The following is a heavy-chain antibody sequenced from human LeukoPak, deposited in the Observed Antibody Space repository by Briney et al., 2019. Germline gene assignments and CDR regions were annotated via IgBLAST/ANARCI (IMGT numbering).Heavy chain of an antibody. D-gene: IGHD3-3*01. J-gene: IGHJ4*02. V-gene: IGHV4-34*01. CDR1: GGSFSGYY. CDR3: ARGKGITIFGVPRYFDY. CDR2: INHSGST. Sequence: SETLSLTWAVYGGSFSGYYWSWIRQPPGKGLEWIGEINHSGSTNYNPPLKSRVTISVDTSKNQFSLKLSSVTAADTAVYYCARGKGITIFGVPRYFDYWGQGTLVAVSS.